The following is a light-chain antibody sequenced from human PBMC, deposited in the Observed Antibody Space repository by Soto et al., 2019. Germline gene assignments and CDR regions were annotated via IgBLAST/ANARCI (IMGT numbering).Light chain of an antibody. CDR3: AAWDDSLNGVE. CDR2: SDN. V-gene: IGLV1-44*01. Sequence: QSVLPQAPSTSGTPGQRVTISCSGSSSNIGSYAVNWYQQLPGRAPKLLIYSDNQRPSGVPDRFSGSKSGTSASLAISGLQSEDEADYFCAAWDDSLNGVEFGGGTKLTVL. J-gene: IGLJ2*01. CDR1: SSNIGSYA.